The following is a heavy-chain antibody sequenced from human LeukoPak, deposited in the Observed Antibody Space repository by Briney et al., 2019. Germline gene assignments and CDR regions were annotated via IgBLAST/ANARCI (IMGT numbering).Heavy chain of an antibody. CDR1: GFTSSSYS. CDR2: ISSSSSYI. J-gene: IGHJ4*02. V-gene: IGHV3-21*01. CDR3: ARDGLLEYSSSSFDY. D-gene: IGHD6-6*01. Sequence: GGSLRLSCAASGFTSSSYSMNWVRQAPGKGLEWVSSISSSSSYIYYADSVKGRFTISRDNAKNSLYLQMNSLRAEDTAVYYCARDGLLEYSSSSFDYWGQGTLVTVSS.